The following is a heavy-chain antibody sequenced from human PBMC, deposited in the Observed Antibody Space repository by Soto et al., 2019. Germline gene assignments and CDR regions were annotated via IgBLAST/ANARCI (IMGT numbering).Heavy chain of an antibody. Sequence: EVQLLESGGGLVQPGGSLRLSCAAPGFTFSTYAMNWSRQAPGKGLEWVSVISGSGGSTYYADSVKGRFTISRDNSKNTLYLQMNSLRAEDTAVYYCARRSSGWYFDYWGQGTLVTVSS. J-gene: IGHJ4*02. CDR1: GFTFSTYA. CDR2: ISGSGGST. D-gene: IGHD6-19*01. CDR3: ARRSSGWYFDY. V-gene: IGHV3-23*01.